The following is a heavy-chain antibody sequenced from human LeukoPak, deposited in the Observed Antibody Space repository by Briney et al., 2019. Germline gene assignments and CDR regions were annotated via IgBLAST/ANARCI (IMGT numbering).Heavy chain of an antibody. D-gene: IGHD1-26*01. CDR3: TRHRWELLSNWFDP. J-gene: IGHJ5*02. CDR1: GFTFSGSA. CDR2: IRSKANSYAT. Sequence: PGGSLRLSCAASGFTFSGSAMHWVRQASGKGLEWVGRIRSKANSYATAYAASVKGRFTISRDDSKDTAYLQMNSLKTEDTAVYYCTRHRWELLSNWFDPWRQGTLVTVSS. V-gene: IGHV3-73*01.